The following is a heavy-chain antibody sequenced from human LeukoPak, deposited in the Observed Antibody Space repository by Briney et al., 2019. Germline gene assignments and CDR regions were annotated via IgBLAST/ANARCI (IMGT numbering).Heavy chain of an antibody. CDR2: ISGSGGST. J-gene: IGHJ4*02. Sequence: GGSLRLSCAASGFTFSSYAMSWVRQAPGKGLEWVSAISGSGGSTYYADSVKGRFTISRDNSKNTLYLQMNSLRAEDTAVYYCAKDLWAHYYDSSGHDYWGQGTLVTVSS. V-gene: IGHV3-23*01. D-gene: IGHD3-22*01. CDR1: GFTFSSYA. CDR3: AKDLWAHYYDSSGHDY.